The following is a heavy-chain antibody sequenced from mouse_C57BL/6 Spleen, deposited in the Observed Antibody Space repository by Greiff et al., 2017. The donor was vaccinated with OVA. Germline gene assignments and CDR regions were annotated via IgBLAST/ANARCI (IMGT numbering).Heavy chain of an antibody. V-gene: IGHV1-50*01. D-gene: IGHD6-1*01. CDR1: GYTFTSYW. Sequence: QVQLQQSGAELVKPGASVKLSCKASGYTFTSYWMQWVKQRPGQGLEWIGEIDPSDSYTNYNQKFKGKATLTVDTSSSTAYMQLSSLTSEDSAVYYCARLLSYAMDYWGQGTSVTVSS. CDR3: ARLLSYAMDY. CDR2: IDPSDSYT. J-gene: IGHJ4*01.